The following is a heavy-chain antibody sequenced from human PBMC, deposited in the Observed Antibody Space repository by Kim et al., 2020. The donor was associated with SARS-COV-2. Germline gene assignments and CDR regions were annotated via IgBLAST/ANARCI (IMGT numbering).Heavy chain of an antibody. J-gene: IGHJ6*02. CDR1: GGSFSGYY. D-gene: IGHD3-22*01. CDR2: INHSGST. CDR3: ARGNRYYYDSSGYYRYYYYYGMDV. V-gene: IGHV4-34*01. Sequence: SETLSLTCAVYGGSFSGYYWSWIRQPPGKGLEWIGEINHSGSTNYNPSLKRRVTISVDTSKNQFSLKLSSVTAADTAVYYCARGNRYYYDSSGYYRYYYYYGMDVWGQGTTVTVSS.